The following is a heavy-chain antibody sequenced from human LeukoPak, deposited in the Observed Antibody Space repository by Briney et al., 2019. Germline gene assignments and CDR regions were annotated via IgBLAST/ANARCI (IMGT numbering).Heavy chain of an antibody. D-gene: IGHD3-10*01. CDR2: ISYDGSNK. J-gene: IGHJ4*02. CDR3: AKDIYGTGSLSHLDY. CDR1: GFTFSSYG. V-gene: IGHV3-30*18. Sequence: GGSLRLSCSASGFTFSSYGMHWVRQAPGKGLEWMAVISYDGSNKYYADSVKGRFTISRDNSKNTLYLQMNSLRAEDTAVYYCAKDIYGTGSLSHLDYWGQRTLVTVSS.